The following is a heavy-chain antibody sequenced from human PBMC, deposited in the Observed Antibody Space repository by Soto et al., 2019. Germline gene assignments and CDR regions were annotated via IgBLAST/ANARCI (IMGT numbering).Heavy chain of an antibody. CDR2: IWYDGSKK. CDR3: ARSVVVPAALDY. CDR1: GFTFSSYG. J-gene: IGHJ4*02. Sequence: QVQLVESGGGVVQPGRSLRLSCAGSGFTFSSYGMHWVRQAPGKGLEWVAVIWYDGSKKYHADSVLGRFIISRDNSKNTLFLQMNSPRAEDTAVYYCARSVVVPAALDYWGQGTLVTVSS. V-gene: IGHV3-33*01. D-gene: IGHD2-2*01.